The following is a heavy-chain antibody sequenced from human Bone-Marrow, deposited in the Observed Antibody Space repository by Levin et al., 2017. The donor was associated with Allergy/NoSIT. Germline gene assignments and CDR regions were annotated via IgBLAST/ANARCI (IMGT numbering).Heavy chain of an antibody. J-gene: IGHJ6*04. D-gene: IGHD3-3*01. CDR1: GFTFSSYE. V-gene: IGHV3-48*03. CDR2: ISSSGSTI. CDR3: ARDYPNTRLNVLRFLEWAPGLMDV. Sequence: GGSLRLSCAASGFTFSSYEMNWVRQAPGKGLEWVSYISSSGSTIYYADSVKGRFTISRDNAKNSLYLQMNSLRAEDTAVYYCARDYPNTRLNVLRFLEWAPGLMDVWGKGTTVTVSS.